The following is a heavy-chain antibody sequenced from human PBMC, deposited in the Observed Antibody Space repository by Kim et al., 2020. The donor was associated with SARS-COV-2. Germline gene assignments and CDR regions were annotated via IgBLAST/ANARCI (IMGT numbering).Heavy chain of an antibody. Sequence: SETLSLTCAVSGGSISTTNWWSWVRQPPGKGLEWIGEIDHGGSTHYNPSLKSRVTTSVEKSKNQFSLKLSSVTAADTAVYYCARRLWFGDLNGVDVWGQGTTVPVSS. CDR1: GGSISTTNW. V-gene: IGHV4-4*02. J-gene: IGHJ6*02. CDR3: ARRLWFGDLNGVDV. D-gene: IGHD3-10*01. CDR2: IDHGGST.